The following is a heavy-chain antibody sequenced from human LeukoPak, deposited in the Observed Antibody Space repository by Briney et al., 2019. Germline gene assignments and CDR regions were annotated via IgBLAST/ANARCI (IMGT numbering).Heavy chain of an antibody. CDR3: ARLQRVPYYYDSSGYFDY. Sequence: ASVKVSCKASGYTFTSYAMHWVRQAPGQRLEWMGWINAGNGNTKYSRKFQGRVTITRDTSASTAYMELSSLRSEDTAVYYCARLQRVPYYYDSSGYFDYWGQGTLVTVSS. J-gene: IGHJ4*02. CDR2: INAGNGNT. V-gene: IGHV1-3*01. D-gene: IGHD3-22*01. CDR1: GYTFTSYA.